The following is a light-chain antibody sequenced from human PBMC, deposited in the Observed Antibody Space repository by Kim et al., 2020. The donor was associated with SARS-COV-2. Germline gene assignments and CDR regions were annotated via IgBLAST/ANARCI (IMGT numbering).Light chain of an antibody. CDR2: DVS. CDR1: SSDVGGYND. CDR3: SSYTSSSTWV. J-gene: IGLJ3*02. V-gene: IGLV2-14*04. Sequence: GQSITISCTGTSSDVGGYNDVSWYQQHPGKAPNLMIYDVSKRPSGVSNRFSGSKSGNTASLTISGLQAEDEADYYCSSYTSSSTWVFGGGTQLTVL.